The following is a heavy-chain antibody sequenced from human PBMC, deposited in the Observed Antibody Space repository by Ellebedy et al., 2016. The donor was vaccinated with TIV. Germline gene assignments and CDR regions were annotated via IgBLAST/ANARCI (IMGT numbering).Heavy chain of an antibody. CDR1: GDSVSGSRFY. D-gene: IGHD3-9*01. CDR2: IHYNGST. CDR3: ARDSSVLRYFA. Sequence: SETLSLTCTVSGDSVSGSRFYWGWLRQPPGKGLEWIGSIHYNGSTYYNPTLKSRVTISVDASKNQFSLRLISLTAADTAVYYCARDSSVLRYFAWGPGTLVTVSS. V-gene: IGHV4-39*07. J-gene: IGHJ5*02.